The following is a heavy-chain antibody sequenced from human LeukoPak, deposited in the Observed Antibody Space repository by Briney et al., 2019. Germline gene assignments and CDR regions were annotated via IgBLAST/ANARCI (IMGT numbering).Heavy chain of an antibody. Sequence: GGSLRLSCAASGFSFSSYEMNWVRQAPGKGLEWVSYISGSGTTIYYADSVKGRFTISRDKSENTLYLRMNSLRAEDTAVYYCAKGYYDSAEGHFDHWGQGTLVTVSS. CDR2: ISGSGTTI. CDR3: AKGYYDSAEGHFDH. J-gene: IGHJ4*02. D-gene: IGHD3-22*01. CDR1: GFSFSSYE. V-gene: IGHV3-48*03.